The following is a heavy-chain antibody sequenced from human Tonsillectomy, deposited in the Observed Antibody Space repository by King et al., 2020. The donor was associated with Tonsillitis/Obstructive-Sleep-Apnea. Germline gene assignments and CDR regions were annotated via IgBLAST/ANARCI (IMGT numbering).Heavy chain of an antibody. Sequence: LQLQESGPGLVKPSETLSLTCTVSGGSISSSSYYWGWIRQPPGKGLEWIGSIYYSGSTYYNPSLKSRVTISVDTSKNQFSLKLSSVTAADTAVYYCASPLGIAAFDIWGQGTMVTVSS. V-gene: IGHV4-39*01. CDR1: GGSISSSSYY. CDR3: ASPLGIAAFDI. CDR2: IYYSGST. J-gene: IGHJ3*02. D-gene: IGHD7-27*01.